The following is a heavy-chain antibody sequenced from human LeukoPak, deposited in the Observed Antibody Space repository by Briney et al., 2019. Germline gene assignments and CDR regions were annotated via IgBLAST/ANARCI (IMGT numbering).Heavy chain of an antibody. D-gene: IGHD2-21*01. V-gene: IGHV3-23*01. CDR3: ARDHSYPFGDPVY. CDR2: ISVSAGST. Sequence: GGSLRLSCAASGFTFSTYAMSWVRQAPGKGLEWVSAISVSAGSTYYADSVEGRFTISRDNSKNTLYLQMNSLRAEDTAVYYCARDHSYPFGDPVYWGQGTLVTVSS. J-gene: IGHJ4*02. CDR1: GFTFSTYA.